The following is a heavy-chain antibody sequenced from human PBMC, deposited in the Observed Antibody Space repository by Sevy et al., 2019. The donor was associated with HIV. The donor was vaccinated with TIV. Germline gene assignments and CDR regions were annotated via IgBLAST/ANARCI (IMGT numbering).Heavy chain of an antibody. V-gene: IGHV3-21*04. CDR2: ISSSSNYI. J-gene: IGHJ4*02. Sequence: GGSLRLSCAASGFTFSNYRMNWVRQAPGKGLEWGSSISSSSNYIYYADSVKGRFTISRDNAKNSLYLQMNSLRAEDTAVYYCAKDRVSGTYYTGDFDYWGQGTLVTVSS. CDR3: AKDRVSGTYYTGDFDY. CDR1: GFTFSNYR. D-gene: IGHD3-10*01.